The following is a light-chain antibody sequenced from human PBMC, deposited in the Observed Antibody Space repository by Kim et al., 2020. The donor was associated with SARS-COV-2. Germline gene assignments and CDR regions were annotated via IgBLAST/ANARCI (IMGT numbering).Light chain of an antibody. CDR1: SSNIGSNY. J-gene: IGLJ3*02. V-gene: IGLV1-47*01. CDR3: AAWDNSLSGRV. Sequence: GQRVTISCSGSSSNIGSNYVSWYQQLPGAAPRLLIYRNDQRPSGVPDRFSGSKSGTSVSLAISGLRSEDEADYYCAAWDNSLSGRVFGGGTQLTVL. CDR2: RND.